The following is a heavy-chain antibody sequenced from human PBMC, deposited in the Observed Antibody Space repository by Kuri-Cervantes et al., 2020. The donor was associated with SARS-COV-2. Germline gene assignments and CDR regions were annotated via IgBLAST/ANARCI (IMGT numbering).Heavy chain of an antibody. D-gene: IGHD3-16*02. CDR3: ARDGAYYDYVWGSYRSDY. CDR1: GFTLSSYS. J-gene: IGHJ4*02. V-gene: IGHV3-21*01. CDR2: ISSSSSYI. Sequence: GGSLRLSCAASGFTLSSYSMNWVRQAPGKGLEWVSSISSSSSYIYYADSVKGRFTISRDNAKNSLYLQMNSLRAEDTAVYYCARDGAYYDYVWGSYRSDYWGQGTLVTVSS.